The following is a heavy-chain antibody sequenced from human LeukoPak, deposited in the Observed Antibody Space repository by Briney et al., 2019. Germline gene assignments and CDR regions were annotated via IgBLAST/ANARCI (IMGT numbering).Heavy chain of an antibody. D-gene: IGHD5-12*01. Sequence: GGSLRLSCVASGFTVSDNYMSWVRQAPGKGLEWLSVIYGGNSTYYAVSVKGRFFIYRDNSKNTLSLQMNSLTVEDTAVYYCAKGGYSGHEFDFWGQGALVTVSS. CDR3: AKGGYSGHEFDF. V-gene: IGHV3-66*01. J-gene: IGHJ5*01. CDR1: GFTVSDNY. CDR2: IYGGNST.